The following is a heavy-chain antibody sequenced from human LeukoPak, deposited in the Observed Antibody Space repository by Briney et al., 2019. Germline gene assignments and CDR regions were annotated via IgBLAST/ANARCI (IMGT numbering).Heavy chain of an antibody. D-gene: IGHD1-26*01. Sequence: SETLSLNCAVYGGSFSGYYWSWIRQPPGKGLEWIGEINHSGSTNYNPSLKSRVTISVDTSKNQFSLKLSSVTAADTAVYYCASRGSYLDYWGQGTLVTVSS. V-gene: IGHV4-34*01. J-gene: IGHJ4*02. CDR3: ASRGSYLDY. CDR2: INHSGST. CDR1: GGSFSGYY.